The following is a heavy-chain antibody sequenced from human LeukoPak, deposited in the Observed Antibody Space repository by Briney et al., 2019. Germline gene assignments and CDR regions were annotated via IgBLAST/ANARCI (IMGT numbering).Heavy chain of an antibody. CDR3: AKGRDAMIVVVNAFDI. J-gene: IGHJ3*02. CDR2: ISGSGGST. V-gene: IGHV3-23*01. Sequence: GGSLRLSCAASGFTFSSYAMSWVRPAPGKGLEWVSAISGSGGSTYYADSVKGRFTISRGNSKNTLYLQMNSLRAEDTAVYYCAKGRDAMIVVVNAFDIWGQGTMVTVSS. D-gene: IGHD3-22*01. CDR1: GFTFSSYA.